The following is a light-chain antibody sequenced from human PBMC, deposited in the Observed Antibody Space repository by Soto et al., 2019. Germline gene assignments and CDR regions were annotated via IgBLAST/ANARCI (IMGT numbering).Light chain of an antibody. Sequence: EVVLTQSPGTLSLSPGERATLSCRASQSVISDYLAWYQQRPGQAPRLLIYDASRRATGIPDRFSGSGSGTDFSLTISRLEPEDFAVYYCQQYGSSPTFGPGTKVDIK. CDR1: QSVISDY. J-gene: IGKJ3*01. CDR3: QQYGSSPT. CDR2: DAS. V-gene: IGKV3-20*01.